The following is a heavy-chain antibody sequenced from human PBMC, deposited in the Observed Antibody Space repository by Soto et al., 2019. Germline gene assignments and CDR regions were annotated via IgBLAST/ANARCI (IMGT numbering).Heavy chain of an antibody. D-gene: IGHD2-21*01. V-gene: IGHV5-51*03. CDR2: IYPGDSDT. CDR1: GYSFTTYW. Sequence: EVQLVQSGAEVKKPGESLKISCKGSGYSFTTYWIGWVRQMPGKGLEWMGIIYPGDSDTRYSTSFQGQVTISADKSISTAYLQWSSLKASDTAMFSCARSRTPYHYYDDLDVWGQGTTVTFSS. J-gene: IGHJ6*02. CDR3: ARSRTPYHYYDDLDV.